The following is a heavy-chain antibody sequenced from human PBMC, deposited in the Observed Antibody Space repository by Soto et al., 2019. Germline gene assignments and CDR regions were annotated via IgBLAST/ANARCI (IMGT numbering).Heavy chain of an antibody. Sequence: QVQLQESGPGLVKPSQTLSLTCTVSGGSISSGGYYWSWIRQHPGKGLEWIGYIYYSGSTYYNPSLQSRVTISVDTSKNQFSLKLSSVTAADTAVYYCARDQPHYDFWSGYYYYYGMDVWGQGTTVTVSS. J-gene: IGHJ6*02. CDR2: IYYSGST. CDR1: GGSISSGGYY. D-gene: IGHD3-3*01. CDR3: ARDQPHYDFWSGYYYYYGMDV. V-gene: IGHV4-31*03.